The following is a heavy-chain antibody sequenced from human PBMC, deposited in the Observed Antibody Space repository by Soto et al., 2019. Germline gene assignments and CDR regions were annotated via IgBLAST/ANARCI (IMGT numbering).Heavy chain of an antibody. V-gene: IGHV1-2*02. J-gene: IGHJ4*02. CDR3: ARSYGSGSYPSYYFDY. D-gene: IGHD3-10*01. Sequence: ASVKVSCKASGYTFTGYYMHWVRQAPGQGLEWMGWINPNSGGTNYAQKFQGRVTMTRDTSISTAYMELSRLRSDDTPVYYCARSYGSGSYPSYYFDYWGQGTLVTVSS. CDR2: INPNSGGT. CDR1: GYTFTGYY.